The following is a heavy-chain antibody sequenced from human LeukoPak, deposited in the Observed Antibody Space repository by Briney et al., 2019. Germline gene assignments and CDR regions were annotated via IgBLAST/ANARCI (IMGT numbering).Heavy chain of an antibody. CDR1: GGSISSYY. CDR3: ARAKYYYGSGSYLDV. V-gene: IGHV4-59*01. Sequence: PSETLSLTCTVSGGSISSYYWSWIRQPPGKGLEWIGYIYYSGSTNYNPSLKSRVTISVDTSKNQFSLKLSSVTAADTAVYYCARAKYYYGSGSYLDVWGKGTTVTVSS. CDR2: IYYSGST. D-gene: IGHD3-10*01. J-gene: IGHJ6*04.